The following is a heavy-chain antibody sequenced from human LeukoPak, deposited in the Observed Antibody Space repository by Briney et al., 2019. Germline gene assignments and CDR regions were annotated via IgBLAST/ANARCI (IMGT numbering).Heavy chain of an antibody. Sequence: ASVKVSCKASGYTFTGYCMHWVRQAPGQGLEWMGRINPNSGGTNYAQKFQGRVTMTRDTSISTAYMELSRLRSDDTAVYYCARETMIVVVTQPNFDYWGQGTLVTVSS. D-gene: IGHD3-22*01. CDR1: GYTFTGYC. CDR2: INPNSGGT. V-gene: IGHV1-2*06. J-gene: IGHJ4*02. CDR3: ARETMIVVVTQPNFDY.